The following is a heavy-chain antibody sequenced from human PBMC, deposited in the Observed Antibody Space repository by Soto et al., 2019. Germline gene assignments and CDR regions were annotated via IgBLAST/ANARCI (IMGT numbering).Heavy chain of an antibody. CDR1: GGSFRGYW. J-gene: IGHJ6*02. CDR3: ARVRRGIIMARNYYKGMDV. CDR2: INQSGDT. Sequence: SETLSLTCAVYGGSFRGYWWSWIRQSPGKXLEWIGEINQSGDTNYNPSLKSRIIISVDTSKKQFSLNLRSVTAADTAVYYCARVRRGIIMARNYYKGMDVWGQGTTVTVSS. V-gene: IGHV4-34*01. D-gene: IGHD3-10*01.